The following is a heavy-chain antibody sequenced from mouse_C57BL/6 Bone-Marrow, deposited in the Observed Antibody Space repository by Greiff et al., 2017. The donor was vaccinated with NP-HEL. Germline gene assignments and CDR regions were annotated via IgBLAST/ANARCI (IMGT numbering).Heavy chain of an antibody. V-gene: IGHV1-50*01. J-gene: IGHJ2*01. D-gene: IGHD3-3*01. CDR2: IDPSDSYT. CDR1: GYTFTSYW. CDR3: ARKGPFPRGRDY. Sequence: QVQLQQPGAELVKPGASVKLSCKASGYTFTSYWMQWVKQRPGQGLEWIGEIDPSDSYTNYNQKFKGKATLTVDTSSSTAYMQLSSLTSEDSAVYYCARKGPFPRGRDYWGQGTTLTVSS.